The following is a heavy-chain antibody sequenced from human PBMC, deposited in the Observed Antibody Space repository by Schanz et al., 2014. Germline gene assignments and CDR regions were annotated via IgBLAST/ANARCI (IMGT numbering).Heavy chain of an antibody. V-gene: IGHV3-7*05. D-gene: IGHD2-8*02. CDR2: IKEDGSVK. CDR1: TFTFSSDW. J-gene: IGHJ4*02. Sequence: EVQLAESGGGLVQPGGSLRLSCAASTFTFSSDWMSWVRQAPGKGLEWVANIKEDGSVKDYVDSVKGRFTISRDNAKNSLFLQLNSLRADDTAVYYCAKTLFPGGTQTFGNWGRGTLVTVSS. CDR3: AKTLFPGGTQTFGN.